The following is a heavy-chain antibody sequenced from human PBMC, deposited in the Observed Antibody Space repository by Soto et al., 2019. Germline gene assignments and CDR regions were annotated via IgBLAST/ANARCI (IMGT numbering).Heavy chain of an antibody. CDR2: ISAYNGDT. CDR3: ATTIGYSYYYYGMDV. Sequence: QVQLVQSGAEVTKPGASVQVSCKASGYTLTSYGISWVRQAPGQGLEWMGWISAYNGDTNYAQSLQGRVTMTTDTATTTAYMEPRSLRSDDTVVYYCATTIGYSYYYYGMDVWGQGTTVTVSS. D-gene: IGHD5-12*01. J-gene: IGHJ6*02. CDR1: GYTLTSYG. V-gene: IGHV1-18*01.